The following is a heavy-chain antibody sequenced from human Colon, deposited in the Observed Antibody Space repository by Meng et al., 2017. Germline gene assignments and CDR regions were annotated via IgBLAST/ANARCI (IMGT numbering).Heavy chain of an antibody. CDR1: GGSVSSPSYY. Sequence: VHLQWPGRRLVWPSETLSLTCTLSGGSVSSPSYYWSWIRQTPGKGLEWIGYVYYTGSANYNPSLKSRVTISVDTSKNHFSLNLTSVTAADTAVYYCARGRGSYSSIDFWGQGTLVTVSS. D-gene: IGHD1-26*01. V-gene: IGHV4-61*03. CDR2: VYYTGSA. J-gene: IGHJ4*02. CDR3: ARGRGSYSSIDF.